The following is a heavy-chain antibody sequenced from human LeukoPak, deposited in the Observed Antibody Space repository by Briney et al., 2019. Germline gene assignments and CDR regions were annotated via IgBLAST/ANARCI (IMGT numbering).Heavy chain of an antibody. Sequence: GGSLRLSCAASGFTFSDYYMSWIRQAPGKGLEWVANIKQDGSEKYYVDSVKGRFTISRDNAKNSLYLQMNSLRAEDTAVYYCAKDQYYGSGYAFDIWGQGTMVTVSS. V-gene: IGHV3-7*03. CDR2: IKQDGSEK. CDR3: AKDQYYGSGYAFDI. CDR1: GFTFSDYY. D-gene: IGHD3-10*01. J-gene: IGHJ3*02.